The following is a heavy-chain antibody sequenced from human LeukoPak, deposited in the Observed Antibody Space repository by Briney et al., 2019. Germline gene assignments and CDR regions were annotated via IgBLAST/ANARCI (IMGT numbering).Heavy chain of an antibody. CDR1: GFTFSNYW. CDR2: IKKDGSEK. V-gene: IGHV3-7*01. D-gene: IGHD2-15*01. CDR3: ARAGHCSGGSCYSNY. Sequence: GGSLRLSCAASGFTFSNYWMSWVRQAPGKGLEWVANIKKDGSEKKYVDSVKGRFTISRDNAENSLHLQMNSLRAEDTAVYYCARAGHCSGGSCYSNYWGQGTLVTVSS. J-gene: IGHJ4*02.